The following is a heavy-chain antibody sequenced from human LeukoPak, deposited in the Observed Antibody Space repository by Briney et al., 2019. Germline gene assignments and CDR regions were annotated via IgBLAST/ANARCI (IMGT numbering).Heavy chain of an antibody. CDR3: ARGESSSEGTYYYYYMDV. CDR1: GYTFTGYY. J-gene: IGHJ6*03. CDR2: INPNSDGT. D-gene: IGHD6-6*01. V-gene: IGHV1-2*02. Sequence: ASVKVSCKASGYTFTGYYMHWVRQAPGQGLEWMGWINPNSDGTNYAQKFQGRVTMTRDTSISTAYMELSRLRSDDTAVYYCARGESSSEGTYYYYYMDVWGKGTTVTVSS.